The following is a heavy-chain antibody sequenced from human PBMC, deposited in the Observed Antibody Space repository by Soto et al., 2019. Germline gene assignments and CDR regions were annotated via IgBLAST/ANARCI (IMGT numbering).Heavy chain of an antibody. Sequence: EVQLLESGGGLVQPGGSLRLSCAASGFTFSSYAMSWVRQAPGKGREWVSAISGSGGSTYYADSVKGRFTISRDDSKNTLYLQMNSLRAEDTAVYYCALAAAGVIVVVPTAIRGAFDYWGQGTLVTVSS. CDR3: ALAAAGVIVVVPTAIRGAFDY. V-gene: IGHV3-23*01. CDR2: ISGSGGST. D-gene: IGHD2-2*02. J-gene: IGHJ4*02. CDR1: GFTFSSYA.